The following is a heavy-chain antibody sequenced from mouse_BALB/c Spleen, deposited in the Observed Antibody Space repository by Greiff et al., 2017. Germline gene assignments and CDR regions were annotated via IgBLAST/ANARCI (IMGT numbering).Heavy chain of an antibody. V-gene: IGHV14-3*02. CDR3: ARKDGNYWFAY. D-gene: IGHD2-1*01. J-gene: IGHJ3*01. CDR1: GFNIKDTY. CDR2: IDPANGNT. Sequence: EVKLMESGAELVKPGASVKLSCTASGFNIKDTYMHWVKQRPEQGLEWIGRIDPANGNTKYDPKFQGKATITADTSSNTAYLQLSSLTSEDTAVYYCARKDGNYWFAYWGQGTLVTVSA.